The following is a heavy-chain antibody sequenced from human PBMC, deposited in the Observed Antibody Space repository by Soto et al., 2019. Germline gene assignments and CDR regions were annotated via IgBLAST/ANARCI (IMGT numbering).Heavy chain of an antibody. CDR3: ARQPDYNILTGYLYYFDP. CDR1: GYKFRSYW. Sequence: GESLKISCEASGYKFRSYWIGWVRQVPGKGPEWMGFFYPGDSDARYSPSFQDQVTISADKSINTVYLQWNSLKASDTAMYYCARQPDYNILTGYLYYFDPWGQGTLVTVSS. CDR2: FYPGDSDA. D-gene: IGHD3-9*01. J-gene: IGHJ4*02. V-gene: IGHV5-51*01.